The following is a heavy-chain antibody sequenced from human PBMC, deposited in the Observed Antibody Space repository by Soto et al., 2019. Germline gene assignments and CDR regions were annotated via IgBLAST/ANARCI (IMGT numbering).Heavy chain of an antibody. CDR1: GGTFSSYT. V-gene: IGHV1-69*02. Sequence: QVQLVQSGAEVKKPGSSVKVSCKASGGTFSSYTISWVRQAPGQGLEWMGRIIPILGIANYAQKFQGRVTITADKSTSTAYMELSSLRSEDTAVYYCARHSPPSGWPADGPADYWGQGTLVTVSS. CDR2: IIPILGIA. CDR3: ARHSPPSGWPADGPADY. D-gene: IGHD6-19*01. J-gene: IGHJ4*02.